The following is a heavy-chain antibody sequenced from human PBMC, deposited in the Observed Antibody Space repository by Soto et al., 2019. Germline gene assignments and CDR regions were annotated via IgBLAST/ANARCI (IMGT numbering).Heavy chain of an antibody. Sequence: QITLKESGPTLVKPTQTLTLTCTFSGFSLTTSGRGVGWIRQPPGKALEWLALFFWGDDKRYSPSLKTRLTISKDTSKNQVVLTMTNMGTEDTATYYCAHRLAMMDALDVWGQGTVVTVSS. V-gene: IGHV2-5*02. CDR3: AHRLAMMDALDV. CDR1: GFSLTTSGRG. CDR2: FFWGDDK. D-gene: IGHD3-16*01. J-gene: IGHJ3*01.